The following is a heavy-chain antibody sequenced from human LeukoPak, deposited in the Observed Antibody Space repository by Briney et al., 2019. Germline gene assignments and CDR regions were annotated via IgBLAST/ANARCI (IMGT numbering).Heavy chain of an antibody. D-gene: IGHD4-17*01. J-gene: IGHJ4*02. CDR3: ARDKWFGDYGDYGGNYFDY. CDR2: ISSSSSYI. V-gene: IGHV3-21*01. CDR1: GFTFSSYS. Sequence: GGSLRLSCAASGFTFSSYSMNWVRQAPGKGLEWVSSISSSSSYIYYADSVKGRFTISRDNAKNSLYLQMNSLRAEDTAVYYCARDKWFGDYGDYGGNYFDYWGQGTLVTVSS.